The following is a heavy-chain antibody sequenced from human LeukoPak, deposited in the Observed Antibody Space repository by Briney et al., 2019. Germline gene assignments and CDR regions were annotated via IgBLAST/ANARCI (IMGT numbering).Heavy chain of an antibody. D-gene: IGHD5-24*01. CDR3: ARVGRRDGYSLALYYFDY. Sequence: PSETLSLTCTVSGGCISSYYWSWIRQPPGKGLEWIGYIYYSGSTNYNPSLKSRVTISVDTSKNQFSLKLSSVTAADTAVYYCARVGRRDGYSLALYYFDYWGQGTLVTVSS. J-gene: IGHJ4*02. CDR2: IYYSGST. CDR1: GGCISSYY. V-gene: IGHV4-59*01.